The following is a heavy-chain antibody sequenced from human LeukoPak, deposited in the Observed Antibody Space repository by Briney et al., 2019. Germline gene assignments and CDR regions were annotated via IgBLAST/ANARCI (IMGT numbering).Heavy chain of an antibody. CDR2: ISESSSFV. J-gene: IGHJ5*02. D-gene: IGHD2-8*01. V-gene: IGHV3-21*01. CDR1: GFTFRNYN. Sequence: GGSLRLSCAASGFTFRNYNMNWVRQAPGKGLEWVSSISESSSFVQYADSLKGRFAISRDNAKNSLYLQMNSLRAEDTAVYYCARQRGYCSSGVCRGWFDPWGQGTLVTVSS. CDR3: ARQRGYCSSGVCRGWFDP.